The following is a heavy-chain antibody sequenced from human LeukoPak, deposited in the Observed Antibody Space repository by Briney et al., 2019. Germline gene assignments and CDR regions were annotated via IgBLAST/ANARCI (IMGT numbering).Heavy chain of an antibody. CDR2: FSSTDGAI. CDR3: ARDRDWAFDY. D-gene: IGHD3-9*01. Sequence: PGGSLRLSCAASGFTFRLYSMNWVRPAPGEGLEWLSCFSSTDGAIAYAESVKRRFTISSDDAKNTLYLQMHSLREEDTAVDYCARDRDWAFDYWGQGTLVTVSS. J-gene: IGHJ4*02. CDR1: GFTFRLYS. V-gene: IGHV3-48*02.